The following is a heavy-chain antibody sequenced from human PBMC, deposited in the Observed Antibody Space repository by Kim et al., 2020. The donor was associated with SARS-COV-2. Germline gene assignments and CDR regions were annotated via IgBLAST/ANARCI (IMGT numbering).Heavy chain of an antibody. CDR1: GFTFSSYS. V-gene: IGHV3-21*01. CDR2: ISSSSSYI. D-gene: IGHD3-22*01. CDR3: ARVGTMIVVYYYYGMDV. J-gene: IGHJ6*02. Sequence: GGSLRLSCAASGFTFSSYSMNWVRQAPGKGLEWVSSISSSSSYIYYADSVKGRFTISRDNAKNSLYLQMNSLRAEDTAVYYCARVGTMIVVYYYYGMDVWGQGTTVTVSS.